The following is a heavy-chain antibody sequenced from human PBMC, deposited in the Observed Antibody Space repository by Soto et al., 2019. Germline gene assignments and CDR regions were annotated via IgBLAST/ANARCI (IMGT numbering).Heavy chain of an antibody. J-gene: IGHJ4*02. D-gene: IGHD6-13*01. V-gene: IGHV3-30*04. CDR2: ISYDGSNK. CDR3: ARDMRGAAGLFDY. CDR1: GFTFSSYA. Sequence: GGSLRLSCAASGFTFSSYAMHWVRQAPGKGLEWVAVISYDGSNKYYADSVKGRFTISRDNSKNTLYLQMNSLRAEDTAVYYCARDMRGAAGLFDYWGQGTLVTVSS.